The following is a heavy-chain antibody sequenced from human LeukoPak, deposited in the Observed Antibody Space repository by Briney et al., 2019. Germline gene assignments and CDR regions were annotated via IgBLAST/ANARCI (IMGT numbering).Heavy chain of an antibody. D-gene: IGHD6-13*01. Sequence: SETLSLTCTVSGGSISSYYWSWIRQPPGKGLEWIGYIYYSGSTNYNPSLKSRVTISVDTSKNQFSLKLSSVTAADTAVYYCARETDSSSWYGRYFQHWGQGTLVTVSS. CDR1: GGSISSYY. CDR2: IYYSGST. J-gene: IGHJ1*01. V-gene: IGHV4-59*01. CDR3: ARETDSSSWYGRYFQH.